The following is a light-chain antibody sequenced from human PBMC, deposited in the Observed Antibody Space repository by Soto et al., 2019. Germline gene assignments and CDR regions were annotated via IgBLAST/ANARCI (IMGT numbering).Light chain of an antibody. CDR2: YDS. J-gene: IGLJ3*02. Sequence: SYGLTQPPSVSVAPGKTATITCGRNNIGGTSVHWYQQKPGQAPVLVIYYDSDRPSGIPERFSGSNSGNTATLTISRVEAGDEADYYCQVWDSSSDHRVFGGGTKLTVL. CDR1: NIGGTS. V-gene: IGLV3-21*04. CDR3: QVWDSSSDHRV.